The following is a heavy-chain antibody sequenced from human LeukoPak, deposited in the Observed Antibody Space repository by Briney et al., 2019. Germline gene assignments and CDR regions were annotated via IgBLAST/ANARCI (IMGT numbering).Heavy chain of an antibody. CDR2: ISGSGGST. Sequence: PGGSLRLSCAASGFTVSSYATSWVRQAPGKGLEWVSAISGSGGSTYYAASVKGRFTISRDNSKNTLYLQMNSLRAEDTAVYYCATLEVVVAATHEDPRSDFDYWGQGTLVTVSS. CDR3: ATLEVVVAATHEDPRSDFDY. CDR1: GFTVSSYA. V-gene: IGHV3-23*01. D-gene: IGHD2-15*01. J-gene: IGHJ4*02.